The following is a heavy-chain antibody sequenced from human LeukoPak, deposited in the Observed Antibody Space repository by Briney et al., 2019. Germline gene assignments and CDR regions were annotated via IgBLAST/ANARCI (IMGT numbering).Heavy chain of an antibody. CDR3: AKAADYYDSSGYYYVADAFDI. D-gene: IGHD3-22*01. V-gene: IGHV3-23*01. CDR1: GFTFSSYA. Sequence: GGSLRLSCAASGFTFSSYAMSWVRQAPGKGLEWVSAISGSGGSTYYADSVKGRFTISRDNSKNTLYLQMNSLRAEDTAVYYCAKAADYYDSSGYYYVADAFDIWGQGTMVTVSS. J-gene: IGHJ3*02. CDR2: ISGSGGST.